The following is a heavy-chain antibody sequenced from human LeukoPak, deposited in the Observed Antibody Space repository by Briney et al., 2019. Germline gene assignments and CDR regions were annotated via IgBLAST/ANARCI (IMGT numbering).Heavy chain of an antibody. V-gene: IGHV3-11*04. CDR3: ARSRQSLTTPDY. Sequence: GGSLRLSCAASGFTFSDYYMSWIPQAPGKGLEWVSYISSSGSTIYYADSVKGRFTISRDNAKNSLYLQMNSLRAEDTAVYYCARSRQSLTTPDYWGQGTLVTVSS. D-gene: IGHD3-16*02. J-gene: IGHJ4*02. CDR2: ISSSGSTI. CDR1: GFTFSDYY.